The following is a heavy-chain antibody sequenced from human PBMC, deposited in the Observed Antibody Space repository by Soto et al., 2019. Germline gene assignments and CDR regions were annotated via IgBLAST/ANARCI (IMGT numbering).Heavy chain of an antibody. CDR1: GFTFSTYD. CDR2: ISGGAGST. D-gene: IGHD2-21*02. V-gene: IGHV3-23*01. CDR3: AKDHCAGYYYRDV. Sequence: EVQLFESGGGLVQPGWSLRLSCAASGFTFSTYDMSWVSQAPGQGLAWVSTISGGAGSTHYADSVRGRFTISRDNSRNTLYLQRNRLRAEDTAVYYCAKDHCAGYYYRDVWGKGPTVIVSS. J-gene: IGHJ6*03.